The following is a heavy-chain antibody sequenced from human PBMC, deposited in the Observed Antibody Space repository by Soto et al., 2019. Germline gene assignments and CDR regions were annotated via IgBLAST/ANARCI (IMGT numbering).Heavy chain of an antibody. CDR3: ASITSTVTTFDD. Sequence: KPSETLSLTCTVSGGSISSSSYYWGWIRQPPGKGLEWIGSIYYSGSTYYNPSLKSRVTISVDTSKNQFSLKLSSVTAADTAVYYCASITSTVTTFDDCGQGPLVTVYS. V-gene: IGHV4-39*01. CDR2: IYYSGST. D-gene: IGHD4-17*01. J-gene: IGHJ4*02. CDR1: GGSISSSSYY.